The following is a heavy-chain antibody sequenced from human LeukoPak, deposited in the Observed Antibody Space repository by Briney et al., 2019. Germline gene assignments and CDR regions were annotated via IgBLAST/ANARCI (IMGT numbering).Heavy chain of an antibody. CDR2: IIPIFGTA. V-gene: IGHV1-69*13. Sequence: GASVKVSCKASGGTFSSYAISWVRQAPGQGLEWMGGIIPIFGTANYAQKFQGRVTITADESTSTAYMELSSLRSEDTAVYYCARTKRSRVISFWFDPWGQGTLVTVSS. D-gene: IGHD3-10*01. CDR1: GGTFSSYA. CDR3: ARTKRSRVISFWFDP. J-gene: IGHJ5*02.